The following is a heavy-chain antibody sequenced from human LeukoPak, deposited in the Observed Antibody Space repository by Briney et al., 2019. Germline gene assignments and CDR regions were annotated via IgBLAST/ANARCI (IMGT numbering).Heavy chain of an antibody. CDR2: ISSSGSTI. V-gene: IGHV3-48*03. CDR1: GFTFSSYE. D-gene: IGHD3-9*01. CDR3: ARASYYDILTGYYHPYGMDV. J-gene: IGHJ6*02. Sequence: GGSLRLSCAASGFTFSSYEMNWVRQAPGKGLEWVSYISSSGSTIYYADSVKGRFTISRDNAKNSLYLQMNSLRAEDTAVYYCARASYYDILTGYYHPYGMDVWGQGTTATVSS.